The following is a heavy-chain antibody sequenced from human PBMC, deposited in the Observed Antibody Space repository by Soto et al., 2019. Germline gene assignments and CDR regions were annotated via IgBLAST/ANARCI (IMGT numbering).Heavy chain of an antibody. J-gene: IGHJ5*02. Sequence: GTSVKLSCEACGDSFTGYYMHWVRQAPRQGLEWMGWINPNSGGTNYAQKFQGWVTMTRDTSISTAYMELSRLRSDDTAVYYCARGTYYDILTGIKNWFDPWGQGTLVTVSS. D-gene: IGHD3-9*01. V-gene: IGHV1-2*04. CDR2: INPNSGGT. CDR3: ARGTYYDILTGIKNWFDP. CDR1: GDSFTGYY.